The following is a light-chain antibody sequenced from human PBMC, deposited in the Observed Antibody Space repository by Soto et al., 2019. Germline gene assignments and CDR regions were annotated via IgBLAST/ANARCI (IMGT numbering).Light chain of an antibody. Sequence: IVLTQSPGTLSLSPGDRATLACRASQSVSNNYLAWYQQKTGQAPRLLIYHASTLESGVPSRFSGSGSGTEFTLTISSLQPDDFATYYCQQYNSYSFGQGTKVDIK. V-gene: IGKV3-20*01. CDR1: QSVSNNY. CDR3: QQYNSYS. CDR2: HAS. J-gene: IGKJ1*01.